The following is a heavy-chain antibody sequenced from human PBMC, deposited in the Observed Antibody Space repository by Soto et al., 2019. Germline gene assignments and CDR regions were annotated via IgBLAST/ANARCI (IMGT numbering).Heavy chain of an antibody. Sequence: QVQLVESGGGVVQPGRSLRLSCAASGFTFSSYGMHWVRQAPGKGLEWVAVISYDGSNKYYADSVKGRFTISRDNSKNTLYLQMSSLRAEDTAVYYCAKEGRIQLWFDWGQGTLVTVSS. V-gene: IGHV3-30*18. CDR3: AKEGRIQLWFD. D-gene: IGHD5-18*01. CDR1: GFTFSSYG. CDR2: ISYDGSNK. J-gene: IGHJ4*02.